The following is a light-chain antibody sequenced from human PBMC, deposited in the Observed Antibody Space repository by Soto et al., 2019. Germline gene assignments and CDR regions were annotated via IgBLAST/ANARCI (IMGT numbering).Light chain of an antibody. CDR3: QQRSNWPIT. CDR1: QSVSSY. CDR2: DAS. V-gene: IGKV3-11*01. J-gene: IGKJ5*01. Sequence: PGERAALSCRASQSVSSYLAWYQQKPGQAPRLLIHDASNRATGIPARFSGSGSGTDFTLTISSLEPEDFAVYYCQQRSNWPITFGQGTRLEI.